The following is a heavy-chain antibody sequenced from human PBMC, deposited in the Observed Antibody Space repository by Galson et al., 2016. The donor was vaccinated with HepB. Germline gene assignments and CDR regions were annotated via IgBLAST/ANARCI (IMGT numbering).Heavy chain of an antibody. CDR1: DGPFSGYH. D-gene: IGHD5-24*01. CDR2: INHSGST. Sequence: SETLSLTCAVYDGPFSGYHWSWIRRPPGKGLEWIGEINHSGSTNYNPSLKSRVALSVDTSRNHFSLKLTSVTAADTAVYYCARAGPKWLQLFKGKYFDFWGQGTLVTVSS. CDR3: ARAGPKWLQLFKGKYFDF. V-gene: IGHV4-34*01. J-gene: IGHJ4*02.